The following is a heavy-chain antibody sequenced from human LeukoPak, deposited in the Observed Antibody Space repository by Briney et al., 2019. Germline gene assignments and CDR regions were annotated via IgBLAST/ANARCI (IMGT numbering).Heavy chain of an antibody. J-gene: IGHJ6*02. V-gene: IGHV1-2*02. D-gene: IGHD1-14*01. CDR1: GYIFSGHY. CDR3: ARLKPLGYYYYGMDV. Sequence: ASVKDSCKASGYIFSGHYIHWVRQAPGQGFEWMGWVNCNSGGTKYAQNFQGRATMTRDTSISTAYLELSRLRSDDTAVYFCARLKPLGYYYYGMDVWGQGTTVTVSS. CDR2: VNCNSGGT.